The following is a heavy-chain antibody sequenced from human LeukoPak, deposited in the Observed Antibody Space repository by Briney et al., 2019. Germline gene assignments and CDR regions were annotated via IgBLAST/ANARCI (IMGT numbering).Heavy chain of an antibody. J-gene: IGHJ4*02. V-gene: IGHV3-7*01. CDR1: GFTFTSYW. CDR2: MNGDGSEV. CDR3: ARGRPVDC. Sequence: TGGSLRLSCTTSGFTFTSYWLGWVRQAPGKGPEWVTNMNGDGSEVYYLDSVRDRFTISRDNAKNSLYLQMNSLRAEDTAVYYCARGRPVDCWGQGTLVTVSS.